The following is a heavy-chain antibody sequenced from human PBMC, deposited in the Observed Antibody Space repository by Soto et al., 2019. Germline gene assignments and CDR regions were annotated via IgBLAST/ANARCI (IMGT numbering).Heavy chain of an antibody. Sequence: SETLSLTCTVSGGSISSGGYYWSWIRQHPGKGLEWIGYIYYSGSTNYNPSLKSRVTISVDTSKNQLSLKLRSVAAADTAVYYCARQYDILTGSQYSALDVWGQGTTVTVSS. D-gene: IGHD3-9*01. CDR3: ARQYDILTGSQYSALDV. J-gene: IGHJ6*02. CDR1: GGSISSGGYY. V-gene: IGHV4-31*03. CDR2: IYYSGST.